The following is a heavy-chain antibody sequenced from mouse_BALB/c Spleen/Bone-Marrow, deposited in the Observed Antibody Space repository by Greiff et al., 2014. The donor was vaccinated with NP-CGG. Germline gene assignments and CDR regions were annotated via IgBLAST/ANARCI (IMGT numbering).Heavy chain of an antibody. Sequence: VQLQQSGAELARPGASVWMSCKASGYTFTSYPMNWVKQRPGQGLEWIGYINPSSGYTNYNQKFKDKATLTADKSSSTAYMQLSSLTSEDSAVYHCTRRAAYYFDYWGQGTTLTVSS. CDR2: INPSSGYT. J-gene: IGHJ2*01. D-gene: IGHD3-3*01. V-gene: IGHV1-4*01. CDR3: TRRAAYYFDY. CDR1: GYTFTSYP.